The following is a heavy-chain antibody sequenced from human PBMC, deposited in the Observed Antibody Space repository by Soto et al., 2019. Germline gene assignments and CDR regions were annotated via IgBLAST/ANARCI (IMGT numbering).Heavy chain of an antibody. CDR1: GFTFNTHW. CDR3: VRGCAMGVDY. D-gene: IGHD1-26*01. V-gene: IGHV3-74*01. Sequence: EVQLVESGGGVVQPGGSPRLSCTASGFTFNTHWMHWVRQAPGKGLVWVSRIYFDGITTNYADSVKGRLTVSRDNAKNTLDLHVNTMRDEDTAVYYCVRGCAMGVDYWGQGTLVTVSA. CDR2: IYFDGITT. J-gene: IGHJ4*02.